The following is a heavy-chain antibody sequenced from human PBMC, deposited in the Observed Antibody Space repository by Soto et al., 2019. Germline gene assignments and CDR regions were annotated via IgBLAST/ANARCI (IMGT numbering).Heavy chain of an antibody. V-gene: IGHV4-39*01. CDR1: GGSISKSNYF. CDR2: ILYSGTT. Sequence: QLQLQESGPGLVKSSETLSLTCTVSGGSISKSNYFWGWIRQAPGKWLEWIASILYSGTTSYNSSLKSRVAISVDTSKNQFSLELNSVTAADTAVYYCARLGWGNGDSDYWGQGTLVTVSS. CDR3: ARLGWGNGDSDY. D-gene: IGHD2-21*01. J-gene: IGHJ4*02.